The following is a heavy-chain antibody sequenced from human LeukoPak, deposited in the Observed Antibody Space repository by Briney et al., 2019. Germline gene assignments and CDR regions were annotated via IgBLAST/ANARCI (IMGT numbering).Heavy chain of an antibody. J-gene: IGHJ4*02. V-gene: IGHV1-69*01. CDR1: GCTFSSYA. CDR2: IIPIFGTA. D-gene: IGHD2-2*01. Sequence: SVKVSCKASGCTFSSYAISWVRQAPGQGLEWMGGIIPIFGTANYAQKFQGRVTITADESTSTAYMELSSLRSEDTAVYYCAGYCSSTSCYDFDYWGQGTLVTVSS. CDR3: AGYCSSTSCYDFDY.